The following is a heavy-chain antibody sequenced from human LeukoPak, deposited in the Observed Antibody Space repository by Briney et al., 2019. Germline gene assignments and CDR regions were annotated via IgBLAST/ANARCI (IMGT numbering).Heavy chain of an antibody. CDR2: INRDGSTT. V-gene: IGHV3-74*01. D-gene: IGHD5-12*01. Sequence: PGGSLRLSCAASGFTFSNYWVHWVRQAPGKGLVWVSRINRDGSTTNYADSVKGRFTVSRDNAKNTLNLQMNSLRAEDTAVYYCARAVVATTAERDYWGQGTLVTVSS. CDR1: GFTFSNYW. CDR3: ARAVVATTAERDY. J-gene: IGHJ4*02.